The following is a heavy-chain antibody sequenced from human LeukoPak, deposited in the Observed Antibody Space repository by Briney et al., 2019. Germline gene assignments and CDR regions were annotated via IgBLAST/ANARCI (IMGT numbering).Heavy chain of an antibody. V-gene: IGHV3-53*01. CDR1: GFIVNSNY. Sequence: GGSLRLSCAASGFIVNSNYMSWVRQAPGKGLEWVSVIYSGGTTYYADSVKGRFTISRDNSKNTLYLQMNSLRAEDTAVYYCARGGSWKAFDYWGQGTLVTVSS. CDR3: ARGGSWKAFDY. D-gene: IGHD1-1*01. CDR2: IYSGGTT. J-gene: IGHJ4*02.